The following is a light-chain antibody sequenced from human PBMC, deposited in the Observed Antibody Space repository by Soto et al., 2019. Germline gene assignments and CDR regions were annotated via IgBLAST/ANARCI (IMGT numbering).Light chain of an antibody. CDR1: QSLDSY. CDR3: QQRRSWPIT. Sequence: EIVVTQSPATLSLSPGESATLSCRASQSLDSYLIWYQQKLGQAPRLLIYDTSKRAAGIPARFSGSGSGTDFTLTISSLEPEDFAVYHCQQRRSWPITFGQGTRREIK. V-gene: IGKV3-11*01. J-gene: IGKJ5*01. CDR2: DTS.